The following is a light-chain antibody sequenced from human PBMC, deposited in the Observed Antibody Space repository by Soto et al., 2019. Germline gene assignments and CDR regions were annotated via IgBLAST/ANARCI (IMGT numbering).Light chain of an antibody. CDR1: SSDVGAYNY. J-gene: IGLJ3*02. Sequence: QSALTQPASVSGSPGQSITISCTGTSSDVGAYNYVSWYQQHPGKAPKLMIYEVSNRPSGVSDSFSGSRSGNTASLTISGLQAEDESDYYCSSYTSSSTWGFGGGTKVTVL. V-gene: IGLV2-14*01. CDR2: EVS. CDR3: SSYTSSSTWG.